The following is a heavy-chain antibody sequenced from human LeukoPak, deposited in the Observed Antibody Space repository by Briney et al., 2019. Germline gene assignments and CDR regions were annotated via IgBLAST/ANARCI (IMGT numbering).Heavy chain of an antibody. CDR2: INWNSSYI. D-gene: IGHD6-13*01. V-gene: IGHV3-9*01. Sequence: GGSLRLSCAASGFNFDDHAMHWVRQVPGKGLQWVSGINWNSSYIGFADFVKGRFTISRDNAKNSLYLNMNSLRAEDTALYYCAKDTTATGTGNFDYWGQGTLVTVSS. J-gene: IGHJ4*02. CDR1: GFNFDDHA. CDR3: AKDTTATGTGNFDY.